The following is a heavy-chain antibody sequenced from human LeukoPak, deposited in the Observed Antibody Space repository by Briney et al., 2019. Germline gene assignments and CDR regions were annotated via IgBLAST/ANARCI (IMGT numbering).Heavy chain of an antibody. J-gene: IGHJ5*02. V-gene: IGHV3-23*01. CDR1: VFTARGNN. CDR3: AKDLRYFDWLRSA. Sequence: PGGALRLSSAPSVFTARGNNINSGPATPGKGRGRVSPISGSGGSTYYADSVKGRFTISRDISKNTLYLQMNSLRAEDTAVYYCAKDLRYFDWLRSAWGQGTLVTVSS. CDR2: ISGSGGST. D-gene: IGHD3-9*01.